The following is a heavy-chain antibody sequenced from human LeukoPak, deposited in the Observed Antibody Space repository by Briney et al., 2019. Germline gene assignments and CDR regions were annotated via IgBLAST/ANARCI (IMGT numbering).Heavy chain of an antibody. CDR1: GYTFTRYD. D-gene: IGHD3-22*01. Sequence: ASVKVSCKASGYTFTRYDMHWVRQAPGQGLEWMGTINPSGGSINYAQKFQGRVTMTRDTSTSTVYMELSSLRSEDTAVYYCARDGWFYYDSSDYSGFDYWGQGTLVTVSS. CDR2: INPSGGSI. J-gene: IGHJ4*02. CDR3: ARDGWFYYDSSDYSGFDY. V-gene: IGHV1-46*01.